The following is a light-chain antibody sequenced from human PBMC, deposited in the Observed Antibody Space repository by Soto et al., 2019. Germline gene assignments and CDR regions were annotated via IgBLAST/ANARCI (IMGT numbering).Light chain of an antibody. V-gene: IGKV3-15*01. Sequence: IVMTQSPATVSVSQGESASLSCRASRTIGTNLGWYQQKPGQAPRLLLANTSTRATGVPARFSGSGSGTEFTLTITTLQSEDIAVYYCQQYAGWPLTFSVGTKVDVK. CDR3: QQYAGWPLT. J-gene: IGKJ4*01. CDR2: NTS. CDR1: RTIGTN.